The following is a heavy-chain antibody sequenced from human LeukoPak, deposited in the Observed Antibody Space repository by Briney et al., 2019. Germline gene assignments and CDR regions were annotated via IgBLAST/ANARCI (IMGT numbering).Heavy chain of an antibody. J-gene: IGHJ6*02. CDR1: GFPFSSYW. CDR2: INSDGSAT. V-gene: IGHV3-74*01. Sequence: GGSLRLSCAASGFPFSSYWMHWVRQVPGKGLLWVSRINSDGSATIYADSVRGRFTISRDNAKNTLYLQMSGLRVEDTAVYRCASDSPYYGMDVWGQGTTVTVSS. CDR3: ASDSPYYGMDV.